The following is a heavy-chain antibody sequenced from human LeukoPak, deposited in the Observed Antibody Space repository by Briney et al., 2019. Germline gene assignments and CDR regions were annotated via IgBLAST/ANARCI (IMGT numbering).Heavy chain of an antibody. CDR1: GFTFSSYS. CDR3: ARRAPSHDFDD. Sequence: GGSLSLSCAASGFTFSSYSMNWVRQAPGKGLEWVAAISTTSGNIYYADSVKGRFTISRDNAKNSLYLQMNSLRVEDTALYYCARRAPSHDFDDWGQGTLVTVSS. J-gene: IGHJ4*02. CDR2: ISTTSGNI. V-gene: IGHV3-21*01.